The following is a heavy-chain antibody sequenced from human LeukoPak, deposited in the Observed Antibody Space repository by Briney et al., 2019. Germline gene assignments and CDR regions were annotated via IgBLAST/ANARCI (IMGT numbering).Heavy chain of an antibody. Sequence: GGSLRLSCAASGFPFSNACMLWVRQAPGKGLECVGRIRSKTDGGTTDYAAPVRGRFTISRDDSKNTLSLQMNNLKTEDSAVYYCTTDNWLELLYWGQGTLVTVSS. V-gene: IGHV3-15*01. CDR1: GFPFSNAC. CDR2: IRSKTDGGTT. J-gene: IGHJ4*02. D-gene: IGHD1-7*01. CDR3: TTDNWLELLY.